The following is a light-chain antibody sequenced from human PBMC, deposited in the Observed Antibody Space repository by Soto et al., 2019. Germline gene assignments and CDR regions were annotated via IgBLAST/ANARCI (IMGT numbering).Light chain of an antibody. CDR1: QRITGW. CDR2: DAS. J-gene: IGKJ1*01. Sequence: GDRVTITCRASQRITGWLAWYQQKPGKAPQLLIYDASSLESGVPSRFSGSGSGTEFTLTISNLQPDDFATYYCLQAYNYPLTFGQGTKVDIK. CDR3: LQAYNYPLT. V-gene: IGKV1-5*01.